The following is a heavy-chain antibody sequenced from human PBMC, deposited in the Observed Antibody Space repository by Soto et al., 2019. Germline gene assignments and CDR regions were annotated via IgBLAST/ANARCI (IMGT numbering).Heavy chain of an antibody. CDR2: ISAYNGNT. CDR1: GYTFTSYG. D-gene: IGHD5-18*01. CDR3: ASSLLVGYGLEGESD. Sequence: QVQLVQSGAEVKKPGASVKVSCKASGYTFTSYGISWVRQAPGQGLEWMGWISAYNGNTNYAQKLQGRVTMTTDTSTRTAYMERRSLRSDDTAVYYCASSLLVGYGLEGESDWGQGTLVTVSS. J-gene: IGHJ4*02. V-gene: IGHV1-18*01.